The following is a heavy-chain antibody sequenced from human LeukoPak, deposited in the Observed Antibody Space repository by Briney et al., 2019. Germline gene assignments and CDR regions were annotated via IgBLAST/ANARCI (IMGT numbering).Heavy chain of an antibody. V-gene: IGHV3-21*01. J-gene: IGHJ4*02. CDR3: ARDRPTGASRLFVVQ. CDR1: GFTFSSYS. D-gene: IGHD3-3*01. Sequence: GGSLRLSCAASGFTFSSYSMTWVRQAPGKGLEWISSMSSGRRYIYYADSVRGRFIISRDNAKNSLSLLMNSLRAEDTAVYYCARDRPTGASRLFVVQWGQGTLVTVSS. CDR2: MSSGRRYI.